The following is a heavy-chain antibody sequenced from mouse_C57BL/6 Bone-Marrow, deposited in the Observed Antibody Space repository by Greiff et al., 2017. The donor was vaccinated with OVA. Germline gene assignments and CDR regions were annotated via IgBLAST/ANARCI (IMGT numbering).Heavy chain of an antibody. D-gene: IGHD3-2*02. CDR3: TRDGLRVPFDY. J-gene: IGHJ2*01. CDR2: ISSGGDYT. CDR1: GFTFSSYA. V-gene: IGHV5-9-1*02. Sequence: EVQVVESGEGLVKPGGSLKLSCAASGFTFSSYAMSWVRQTPEQRLEWVAYISSGGDYTYYAATVKGRFPITIDNARNTLYLQMSSLKSEDTAMYYCTRDGLRVPFDYWGQGTTLTVSS.